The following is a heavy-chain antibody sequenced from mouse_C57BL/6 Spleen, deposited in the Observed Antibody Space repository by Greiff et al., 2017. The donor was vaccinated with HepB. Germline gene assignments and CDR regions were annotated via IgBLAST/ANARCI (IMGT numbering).Heavy chain of an antibody. V-gene: IGHV5-6*02. J-gene: IGHJ3*01. Sequence: EVNVVESGGDLVKPGGSLKLSCAASGFTFSSYGMSWVRQTPDKRLEWVATISSGGSYTYYPDSVKGRFTISRDNAKNTLYLQMSSLKSEDTAMYYCASRPIYYDYDEAWFAYWGQGTLVTVSA. CDR1: GFTFSSYG. D-gene: IGHD2-4*01. CDR2: ISSGGSYT. CDR3: ASRPIYYDYDEAWFAY.